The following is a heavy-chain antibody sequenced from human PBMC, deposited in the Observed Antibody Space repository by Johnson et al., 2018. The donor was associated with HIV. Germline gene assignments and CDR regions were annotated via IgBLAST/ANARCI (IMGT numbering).Heavy chain of an antibody. V-gene: IGHV3-30*18. D-gene: IGHD3-10*01. Sequence: QMQLVESGGGVVQPGRSLRLSCTASGFTFSNYAIHWVRQAPGKGLEWVAGITYDGTNKYYADSVKGRFTLSRDNSKNTLDLQMNSLTIEDTAVFYCAKTRMGGILDAFDLWGQGTMVIVSS. CDR1: GFTFSNYA. CDR2: ITYDGTNK. J-gene: IGHJ3*01. CDR3: AKTRMGGILDAFDL.